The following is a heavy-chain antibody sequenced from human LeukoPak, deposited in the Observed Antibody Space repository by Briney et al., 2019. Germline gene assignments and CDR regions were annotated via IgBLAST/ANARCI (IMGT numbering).Heavy chain of an antibody. J-gene: IGHJ4*02. D-gene: IGHD6-13*01. CDR2: INHSGST. Sequence: KSSETLSLTCAVYGGSFSGYYWSWIRQPPGKGLEWIGEINHSGSTNYNPSLKSRVTISVDTSKNQFSLKLSSVTAADTAVYYCARGSSSWFDYWGQGTLVTVSS. CDR3: ARGSSSWFDY. CDR1: GGSFSGYY. V-gene: IGHV4-34*01.